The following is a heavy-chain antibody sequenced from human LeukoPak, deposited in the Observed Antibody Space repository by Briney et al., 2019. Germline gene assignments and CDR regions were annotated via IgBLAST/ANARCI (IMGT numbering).Heavy chain of an antibody. V-gene: IGHV4-34*01. CDR3: ARGLADSSSWYFDY. D-gene: IGHD6-13*01. J-gene: IGHJ4*02. CDR1: GGPFSGYY. CDR2: INHSGST. Sequence: SETLSLTCAVYGGPFSGYYWSWIRQPPGKGLEWIGEINHSGSTNYNPSLKSRVTISVDTSKNQFSLKLSSLTAADTAVYYCARGLADSSSWYFDYWGQGTLVTVSS.